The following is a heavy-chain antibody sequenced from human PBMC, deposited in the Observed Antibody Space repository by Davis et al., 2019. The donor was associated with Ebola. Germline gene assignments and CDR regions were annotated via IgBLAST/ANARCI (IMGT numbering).Heavy chain of an antibody. V-gene: IGHV3-23*01. J-gene: IGHJ6*04. CDR3: ARTIAVAVPFQYGMDV. Sequence: PGGSLRLSCAASGFTFHSYAMSWVRQLPGKGLEWVSAISAGGGSTNYADSVKGRFTISRDNFKNTLYLQMSSLRADDTALYYCARTIAVAVPFQYGMDVWGKGTTVTVSS. D-gene: IGHD6-19*01. CDR1: GFTFHSYA. CDR2: ISAGGGST.